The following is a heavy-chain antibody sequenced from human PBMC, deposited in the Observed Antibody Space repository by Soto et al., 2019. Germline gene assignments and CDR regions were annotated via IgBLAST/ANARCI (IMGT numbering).Heavy chain of an antibody. CDR1: GGSFSGYY. Sequence: PSETLSLTCAVYGGSFSGYYWSWIRQPPGKGLECIGEINHSGSTNYNPSLKSRVTISVDTSKNQFSLKLSSVTAADTAVYYCARDYKYYYDSSGLRDYFGMDVWGQGTTVTVSS. J-gene: IGHJ6*02. V-gene: IGHV4-34*01. D-gene: IGHD3-22*01. CDR3: ARDYKYYYDSSGLRDYFGMDV. CDR2: INHSGST.